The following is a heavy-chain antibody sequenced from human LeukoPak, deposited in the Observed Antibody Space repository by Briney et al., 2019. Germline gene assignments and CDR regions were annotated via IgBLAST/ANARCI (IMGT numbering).Heavy chain of an antibody. J-gene: IGHJ6*03. V-gene: IGHV5-51*01. Sequence: LGESLKISCKGSGYSFTSYWIGWVRQMPGKGLEWMGIIYPGDSDTRYSPSFQGQVTISADKSISTAYLQWSSLKASDTAMYYCARVMSGSDYDFWSGLNYMDVWGKGTTVTVSS. CDR2: IYPGDSDT. CDR1: GYSFTSYW. D-gene: IGHD3-3*01. CDR3: ARVMSGSDYDFWSGLNYMDV.